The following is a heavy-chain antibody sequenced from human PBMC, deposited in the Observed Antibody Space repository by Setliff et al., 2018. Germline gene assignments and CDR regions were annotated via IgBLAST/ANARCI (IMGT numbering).Heavy chain of an antibody. CDR1: GGSISSSNW. CDR3: ARALPLGFRSALIP. J-gene: IGHJ5*02. Sequence: SETLSLTCAVSGGSISSSNWWSWVRQPPGKGLEWIGEIYHSGRTNYKPSLKSRVTISVDKSKNQFSLKLSSVTAADTAVYYCARALPLGFRSALIPWGQGTLVTVS. D-gene: IGHD3-16*02. CDR2: IYHSGRT. V-gene: IGHV4-4*02.